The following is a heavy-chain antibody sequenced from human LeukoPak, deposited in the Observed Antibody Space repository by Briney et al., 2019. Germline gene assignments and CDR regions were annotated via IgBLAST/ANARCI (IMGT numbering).Heavy chain of an antibody. V-gene: IGHV3-23*01. CDR3: AKGLGQTHFYYYGIDV. J-gene: IGHJ6*02. Sequence: GGSLRLSCAASGVTFSSHYMSWVRQPPGKGLEWVSAISGSGGNIYYADSVKGRFTISRDNSKNTLYLQMNSLRAEDTAVYYCAKGLGQTHFYYYGIDVWGQGTTVTVSS. D-gene: IGHD6-19*01. CDR2: ISGSGGNI. CDR1: GVTFSSHY.